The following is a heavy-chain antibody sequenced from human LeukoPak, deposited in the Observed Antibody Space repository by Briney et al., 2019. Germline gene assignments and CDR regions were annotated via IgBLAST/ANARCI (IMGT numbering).Heavy chain of an antibody. CDR2: ISGGGGST. V-gene: IGHV3-23*01. D-gene: IGHD3-10*01. Sequence: GGSLRLSCAASGFTFSNYAMSWVRQASGKGLERVSGISGGGGSTDYADSVKGRFTISRDNSKNTLYLQMNSLRAEDTAVYYCAKGQQRGLWSFDPWGQGTLVTVSS. CDR1: GFTFSNYA. CDR3: AKGQQRGLWSFDP. J-gene: IGHJ5*02.